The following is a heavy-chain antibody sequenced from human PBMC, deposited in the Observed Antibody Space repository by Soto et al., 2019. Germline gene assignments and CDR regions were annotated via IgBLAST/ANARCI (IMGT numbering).Heavy chain of an antibody. Sequence: PGGSLRLSCAASGFTFSSYAMHWVRQAPGKGLEWVAVISYDGSNKYYADSVKGRFTISRDNSKNTLYLQMNSLRAEDTAVYYCARTTAIPYYYDSSGLDYWGQGTLVTVS. V-gene: IGHV3-30-3*01. CDR1: GFTFSSYA. CDR3: ARTTAIPYYYDSSGLDY. J-gene: IGHJ4*02. CDR2: ISYDGSNK. D-gene: IGHD3-22*01.